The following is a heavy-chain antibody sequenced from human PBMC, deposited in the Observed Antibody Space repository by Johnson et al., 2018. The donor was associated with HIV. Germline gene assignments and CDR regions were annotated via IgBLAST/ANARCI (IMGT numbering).Heavy chain of an antibody. Sequence: EVQLVESGGGLVKPGESLRLSCAASGFSFSNAWMNWVRQAPGKGLEWVGRIKSKTDGGTTDYAAPVKGRFTLSRDDSKNTLFLQMNSLKTEDTALYYWARDFMYAFDIWGQGTMVTVSS. J-gene: IGHJ3*02. V-gene: IGHV3-15*01. CDR2: IKSKTDGGTT. CDR3: ARDFMYAFDI. D-gene: IGHD3-10*02. CDR1: GFSFSNAW.